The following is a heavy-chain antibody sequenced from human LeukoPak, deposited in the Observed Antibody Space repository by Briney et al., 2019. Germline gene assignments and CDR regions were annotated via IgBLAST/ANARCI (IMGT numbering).Heavy chain of an antibody. J-gene: IGHJ6*02. CDR3: ARDRSRLVRFGARGSFGMDV. V-gene: IGHV3-74*01. CDR2: INSDGSST. Sequence: GSLRLSCAASGFTFSTYWMHWVRQAPGKGLVWASRINSDGSSTTYADSVRGRFTISRDNAKNTLYLQMNSLRAEDTAVYYCARDRSRLVRFGARGSFGMDVWGQGTTVTVSS. D-gene: IGHD3-10*01. CDR1: GFTFSTYW.